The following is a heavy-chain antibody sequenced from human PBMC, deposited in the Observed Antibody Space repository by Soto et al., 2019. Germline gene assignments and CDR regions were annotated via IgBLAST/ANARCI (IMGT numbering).Heavy chain of an antibody. CDR2: INPSGGST. V-gene: IGHV1-46*01. CDR1: GYTFTSYY. CDR3: AREMDGYSSGWYRNKYYYYYGMDV. D-gene: IGHD6-19*01. Sequence: GASVKVSCKASGYTFTSYYMHWVRQAPGQGLEWMGIINPSGGSTSYAQKFQGRVTMTGDTSTSTVYMELSSLRSEDTAVYYCAREMDGYSSGWYRNKYYYYYGMDVWGQGTTVTVSS. J-gene: IGHJ6*02.